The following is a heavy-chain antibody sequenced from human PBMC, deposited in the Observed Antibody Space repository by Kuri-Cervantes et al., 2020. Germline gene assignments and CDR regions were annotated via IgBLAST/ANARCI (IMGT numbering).Heavy chain of an antibody. J-gene: IGHJ6*03. V-gene: IGHV4-38-2*01. Sequence: GSLRLSCAVSGYSISSGYYWGWIRQPPGKGLEWIGSIYHSGSTYYNPSLKSRVTISVDTSKNQFSLQLNSVTPEDTAVYYCARSYYYGSGIFYYYMDVWGKGTTVTVSS. CDR3: ARSYYYGSGIFYYYMDV. CDR2: IYHSGST. D-gene: IGHD3-10*01. CDR1: GYSISSGYY.